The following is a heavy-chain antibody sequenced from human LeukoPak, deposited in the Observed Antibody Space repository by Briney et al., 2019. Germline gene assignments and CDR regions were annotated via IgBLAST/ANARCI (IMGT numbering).Heavy chain of an antibody. CDR2: AYYTGEI. D-gene: IGHD6-19*01. CDR3: GRHVSNGWDYHYGLDV. CDR1: GGSFASTGCY. Sequence: SETLSLTCTVSGGSFASTGCYWGWIRQSPGKGLEWFGSAYYTGEIYSTPSLKSRLTISVDTSKNQFALTLTSVTAADTAVYYCGRHVSNGWDYHYGLDVWGQGTTVTVSS. J-gene: IGHJ6*02. V-gene: IGHV4-39*01.